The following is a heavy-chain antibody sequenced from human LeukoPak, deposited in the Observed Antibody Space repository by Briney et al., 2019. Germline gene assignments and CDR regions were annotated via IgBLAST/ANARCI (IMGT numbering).Heavy chain of an antibody. CDR1: GFTFSSYA. V-gene: IGHV3-23*01. CDR2: ISSSGGST. CDR3: AKDRLAAAGKGAFDY. D-gene: IGHD6-13*01. J-gene: IGHJ4*02. Sequence: GSLRLSCAASGFTFSSYAMSWVRQFPGKGLEWVSTISSSGGSTHYADSVKGRFTISRDNSKNTLYLQMNSLRAEDTAVYYCAKDRLAAAGKGAFDYWGQGTLVTVSS.